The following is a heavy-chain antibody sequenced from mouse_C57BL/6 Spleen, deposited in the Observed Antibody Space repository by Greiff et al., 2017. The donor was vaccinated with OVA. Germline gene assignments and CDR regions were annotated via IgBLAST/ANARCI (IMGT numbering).Heavy chain of an antibody. CDR1: GYTFTSYW. V-gene: IGHV1-59*01. D-gene: IGHD1-1*01. Sequence: QVQLQQPGAELVRPGTSVKLSCKASGYTFTSYWMHWVKQRPGQGLEWIGVIDPSDSYTNYNQKFKGKATLTADTSSSTAYMQLSSLTSEDSAVYYGASGDRKAVYYGSTFDYWGQGTTLTVSS. J-gene: IGHJ2*01. CDR3: ASGDRKAVYYGSTFDY. CDR2: IDPSDSYT.